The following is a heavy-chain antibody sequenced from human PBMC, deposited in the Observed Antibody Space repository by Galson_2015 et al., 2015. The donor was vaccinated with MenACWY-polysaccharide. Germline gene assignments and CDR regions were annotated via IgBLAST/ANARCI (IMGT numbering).Heavy chain of an antibody. CDR3: AKDRYCTSTSCYRGFDY. CDR1: GFTFDDYA. Sequence: SLRLSCAASGFTFDDYAMHWVRQAPGKGLEWVSGISWNSGTIGYADSVMGRFTNSRDNAKNSLYLQMNSLRADDTALYYCAKDRYCTSTSCYRGFDYWGQGTLVTVSS. V-gene: IGHV3-9*01. CDR2: ISWNSGTI. D-gene: IGHD2-2*02. J-gene: IGHJ4*02.